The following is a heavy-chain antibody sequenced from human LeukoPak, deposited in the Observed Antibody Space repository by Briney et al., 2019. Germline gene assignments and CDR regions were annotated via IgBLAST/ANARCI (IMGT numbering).Heavy chain of an antibody. CDR1: GESFSGYY. Sequence: SETLSLTCAVYGESFSGYYWSWIRQPPGKGLEWIGEINHSGSTNYNPSLKSRVTISVDTSKNQFSLKLSSVTAADTAVYYCARAGPGIAAAGTSGVFRFDPWGQGTLVTVSS. CDR2: INHSGST. D-gene: IGHD6-13*01. CDR3: ARAGPGIAAAGTSGVFRFDP. V-gene: IGHV4-34*01. J-gene: IGHJ5*02.